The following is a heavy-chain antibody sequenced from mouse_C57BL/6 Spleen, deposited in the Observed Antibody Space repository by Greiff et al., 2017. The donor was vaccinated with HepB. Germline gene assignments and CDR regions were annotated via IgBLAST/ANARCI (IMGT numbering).Heavy chain of an antibody. D-gene: IGHD4-1*01. CDR1: GFTFSSYA. CDR2: ISDGGSYT. J-gene: IGHJ2*01. V-gene: IGHV5-4*01. CDR3: ARDGNWDVGYFDY. Sequence: DVMLVESGGGLVKPGGSLKLSCAASGFTFSSYAMSWVRQTPEKRLEWVATISDGGSYTYYPDNVKGRFTISRDNAKNNLYLQMSHLKSEDTAMYDCARDGNWDVGYFDYWGQGTTLTVSS.